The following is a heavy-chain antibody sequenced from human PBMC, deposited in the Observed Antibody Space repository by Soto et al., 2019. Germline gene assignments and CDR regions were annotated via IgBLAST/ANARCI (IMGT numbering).Heavy chain of an antibody. CDR3: ARAPYDNLWGSYRRFDF. D-gene: IGHD3-16*02. CDR2: INSDGSSS. V-gene: IGHV3-74*01. Sequence: EVQLVESGGGLVQPGGSLRLSCAASGFSLSNYWMHWVRQAPGKGLVWVSRINSDGSSSIYADSVEGRFTISRDSAKNTLYLQMPSLIADVTAVYFCARAPYDNLWGSYRRFDFWGQGTLVTVSS. CDR1: GFSLSNYW. J-gene: IGHJ4*02.